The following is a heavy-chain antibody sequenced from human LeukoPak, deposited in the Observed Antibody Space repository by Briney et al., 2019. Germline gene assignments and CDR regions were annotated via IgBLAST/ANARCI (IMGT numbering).Heavy chain of an antibody. Sequence: SETLSLTCAVYGGSFSGYYWSWVRQPPGKGLEWIGEINHSGSTNYNPSLKSRVTISVDTFKNQFSLKLSSVTAADTAVYYCASGTVTRGWFDPWGQGTLVTVSS. CDR1: GGSFSGYY. D-gene: IGHD4-11*01. J-gene: IGHJ5*02. CDR3: ASGTVTRGWFDP. V-gene: IGHV4-34*01. CDR2: INHSGST.